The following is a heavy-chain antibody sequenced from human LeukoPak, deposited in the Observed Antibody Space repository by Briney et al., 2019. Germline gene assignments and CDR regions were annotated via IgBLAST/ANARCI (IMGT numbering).Heavy chain of an antibody. J-gene: IGHJ4*02. Sequence: GGSLRLSCAASGFTVSSNYMSWVRQAPGKGLEWVSAISGSGGSTYYADSVKGRFTISRDNSKNTLYLQMNSLRAEDTAVYYCAISSWYDFDYWGQGTLVTVFS. V-gene: IGHV3-23*01. D-gene: IGHD6-13*01. CDR3: AISSWYDFDY. CDR1: GFTVSSNY. CDR2: ISGSGGST.